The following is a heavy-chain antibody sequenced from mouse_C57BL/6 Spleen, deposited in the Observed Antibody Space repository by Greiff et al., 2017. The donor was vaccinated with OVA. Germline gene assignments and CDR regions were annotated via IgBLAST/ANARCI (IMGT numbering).Heavy chain of an antibody. CDR3: ARDADDYDGYALDY. D-gene: IGHD2-4*01. CDR1: GFTFSSYA. J-gene: IGHJ4*01. V-gene: IGHV5-4*01. Sequence: EVQGVESGGGLVKPGGSLKLSCAASGFTFSSYAMSWVRQTPEKRLEWVATISDGGSYTYYPDNVKGRFTISRDNAKNNLYLQMSHLKSEDTAMYYCARDADDYDGYALDYWGQGTSVTVSS. CDR2: ISDGGSYT.